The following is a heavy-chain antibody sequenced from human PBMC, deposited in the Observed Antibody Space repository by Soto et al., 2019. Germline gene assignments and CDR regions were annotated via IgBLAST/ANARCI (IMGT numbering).Heavy chain of an antibody. CDR2: IIPIFGTA. CDR3: ARAVGLVQSDSHYYYGMDV. D-gene: IGHD1-26*01. CDR1: GGTFSSYA. J-gene: IGHJ6*02. V-gene: IGHV1-69*06. Sequence: SVKVSCKASGGTFSSYAISWVRQAPGQGLEWMGGIIPIFGTANYAQKFQGRATITADKSTSTAYMELSSLRSEDTAVYYCARAVGLVQSDSHYYYGMDVWGQGTTVTVSS.